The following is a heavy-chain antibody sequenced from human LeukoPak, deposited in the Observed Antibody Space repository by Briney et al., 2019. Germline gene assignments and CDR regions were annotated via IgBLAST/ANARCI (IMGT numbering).Heavy chain of an antibody. V-gene: IGHV4-38-2*01. J-gene: IGHJ5*02. Sequence: PSETLSLTCVVSGSSISTEYYWGWIRQPPGKGLEWIGSIYHTGTTYYNLSLQSRVTISVDTSKNQLSLKLTSVTATDTAVYYCARVAQPGISGVVLAPNWFDPWGKGTLVTVSS. D-gene: IGHD3-3*01. CDR2: IYHTGTT. CDR1: GSSISTEYY. CDR3: ARVAQPGISGVVLAPNWFDP.